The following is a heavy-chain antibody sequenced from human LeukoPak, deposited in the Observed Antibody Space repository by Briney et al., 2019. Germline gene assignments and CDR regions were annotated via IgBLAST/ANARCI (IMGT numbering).Heavy chain of an antibody. CDR3: ARRILRGSYFYYLDV. CDR1: GFSFNSFG. V-gene: IGHV3-23*01. Sequence: GGSLRLSCAASGFSFNSFGMSWVRQTPGKGLEWVSSIHSRGDNTHYADSLEGRFTISRDTWKNTVYLQMNRLRVEDTATYYCARRILRGSYFYYLDVWGTGTPVTVSS. J-gene: IGHJ6*03. D-gene: IGHD3-10*01. CDR2: IHSRGDNT.